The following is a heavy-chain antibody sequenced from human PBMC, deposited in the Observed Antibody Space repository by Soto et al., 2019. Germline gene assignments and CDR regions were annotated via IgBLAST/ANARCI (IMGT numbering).Heavy chain of an antibody. CDR2: IYYSGST. J-gene: IGHJ5*02. CDR3: ARSPSRESWFDP. CDR1: GGSISSGGYY. Sequence: SSETLSLTCTVSGGSISSGGYYWSWIRQHPGKGLEWIGYIYYSGSTYYNPSLKSRVTISVDTSKNQFSLKLSSVTAADTAVYYCARSPSRESWFDPWGQGTLVTVSS. V-gene: IGHV4-31*03.